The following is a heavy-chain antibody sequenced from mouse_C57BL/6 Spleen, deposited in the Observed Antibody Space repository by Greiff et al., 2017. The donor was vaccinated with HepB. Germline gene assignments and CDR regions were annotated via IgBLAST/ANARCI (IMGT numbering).Heavy chain of an antibody. V-gene: IGHV1-52*01. CDR1: GYTFTSYW. CDR2: IDPSDSET. D-gene: IGHD2-4*01. Sequence: VQLQQPGAELVRPGSSVKLSCKASGYTFTSYWMHWVKQRPIQGLEWIGNIDPSDSETHYNQKFKDKATLTVDKSSSTAYMQLSSLTSEDSAVYYCARRGYYEWFAYWGQGTLVTVSA. J-gene: IGHJ3*01. CDR3: ARRGYYEWFAY.